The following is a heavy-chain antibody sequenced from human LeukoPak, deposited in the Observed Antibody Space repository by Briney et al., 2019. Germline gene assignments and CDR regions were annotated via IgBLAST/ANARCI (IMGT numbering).Heavy chain of an antibody. D-gene: IGHD3-3*01. CDR3: ARGRSYYDFWSGYYSPRDVDTATYY. J-gene: IGHJ4*02. V-gene: IGHV4-4*07. CDR1: GGSISSYY. CDR2: IYTSGST. Sequence: SETLSLTCTVSGGSISSYYWSWIRQPAGKGLEWIGRIYTSGSTNYNPSLKSRVTISVDTSKNQFSLKLSSVTAADTAVYYCARGRSYYDFWSGYYSPRDVDTATYYWGQGTLVTVSS.